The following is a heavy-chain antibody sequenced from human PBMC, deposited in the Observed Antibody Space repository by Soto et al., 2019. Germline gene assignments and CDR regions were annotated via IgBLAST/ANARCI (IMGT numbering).Heavy chain of an antibody. V-gene: IGHV1-69*12. D-gene: IGHD3-3*01. CDR1: GGTFSSYA. Sequence: QVQLVQSGAEVKKPGSSVKVSCKASGGTFSSYAISWVRQAPGQGLEWMGGIIPIFGTANYAQKFQGRVTSTADEATSTAYMELSSLRSEDTAVYYCARVRVRFLEWLGSEGWGQGTLVTVSS. CDR3: ARVRVRFLEWLGSEG. CDR2: IIPIFGTA. J-gene: IGHJ4*02.